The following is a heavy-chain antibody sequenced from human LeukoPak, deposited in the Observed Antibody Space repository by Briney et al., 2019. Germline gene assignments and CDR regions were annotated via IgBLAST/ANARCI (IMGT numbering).Heavy chain of an antibody. J-gene: IGHJ4*02. CDR1: GDSISSSSHY. CDR3: ARHGSNWYDFDY. CDR2: IYYSGTT. D-gene: IGHD6-13*01. V-gene: IGHV4-39*01. Sequence: PSETLSLTCTVSGDSISSSSHYWGWIRQPPGKGLEWIGSIYYSGTTYYNPSLKSRVTISVDTSKNQFSLKLRSVTAADTAVNYCARHGSNWYDFDYWGQGTLVTVSS.